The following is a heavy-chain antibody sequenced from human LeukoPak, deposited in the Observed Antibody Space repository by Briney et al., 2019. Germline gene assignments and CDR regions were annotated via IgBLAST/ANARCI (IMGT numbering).Heavy chain of an antibody. CDR3: ARDFHRRYYDSSGYNAFDI. CDR2: ISSGSSYI. V-gene: IGHV3-21*06. Sequence: PGGSLRLSCAASGFTFSNYNMNWVRQAPRKGLEWVSSISSGSSYIYYADSVKGRFTISRDNAWNSLYLQMNSLRAEDTAVYYCARDFHRRYYDSSGYNAFDIWGQGTMVTVSS. CDR1: GFTFSNYN. D-gene: IGHD3-22*01. J-gene: IGHJ3*02.